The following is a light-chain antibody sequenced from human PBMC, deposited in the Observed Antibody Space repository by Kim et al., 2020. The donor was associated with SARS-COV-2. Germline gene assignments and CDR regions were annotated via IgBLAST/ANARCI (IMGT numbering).Light chain of an antibody. CDR3: QQRTSWPLT. CDR1: QSVSSH. Sequence: SAGEVATLSCTASQSVSSHLAWYQQKPGQGPRLLIYDASNRATGIPARFSGSGSGTDFTLTLSSLGPEDFAVYYCQQRTSWPLTFGGGTKVDIK. CDR2: DAS. J-gene: IGKJ4*01. V-gene: IGKV3-11*01.